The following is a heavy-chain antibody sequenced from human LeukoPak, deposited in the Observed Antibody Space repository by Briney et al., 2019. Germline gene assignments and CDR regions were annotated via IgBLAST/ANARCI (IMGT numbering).Heavy chain of an antibody. D-gene: IGHD3-10*01. Sequence: SETLSLTCTVSGGSISSSSYYWGWIRQPPGKGLEWIGSIYYSGSTYYNPSLKSRVTISVDTSKNQFSLKLSSVTAADTAVYYCARRRVYYYGSGSYYNCFDYWGQGTLVTVSS. V-gene: IGHV4-39*07. J-gene: IGHJ4*02. CDR1: GGSISSSSYY. CDR2: IYYSGST. CDR3: ARRRVYYYGSGSYYNCFDY.